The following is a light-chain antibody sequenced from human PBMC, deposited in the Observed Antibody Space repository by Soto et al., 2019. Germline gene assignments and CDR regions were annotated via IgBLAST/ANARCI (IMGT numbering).Light chain of an antibody. CDR2: DVS. CDR1: SSDVGGYNY. V-gene: IGLV2-14*01. Sequence: QSALTQPDSVSGSPGQSSTISCTGTSSDVGGYNYVSWYQQHPGKAPKLMIYDVSNRHSGVSNRFSGSKSGNTASVTIYGLQAEYEADYYCRAYPSSSTLVFGGGTKLTVL. CDR3: RAYPSSSTLV. J-gene: IGLJ2*01.